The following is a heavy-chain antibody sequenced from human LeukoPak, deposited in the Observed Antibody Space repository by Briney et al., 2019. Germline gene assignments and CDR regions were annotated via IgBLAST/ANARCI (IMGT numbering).Heavy chain of an antibody. CDR2: IRSRANTYAT. CDR1: GFTFSASA. D-gene: IGHD6-13*01. CDR3: SAAVGTDFYDYGMGV. Sequence: GGSLRLSCAASGFTFSASAMHWVRQASGKGLYLVARIRSRANTYATAYVALGDARFSITRDDSKNTAYLQLNSLITEDTAVYYCSAAVGTDFYDYGMGVWGQGTTVTVSS. J-gene: IGHJ6*01. V-gene: IGHV3-73*01.